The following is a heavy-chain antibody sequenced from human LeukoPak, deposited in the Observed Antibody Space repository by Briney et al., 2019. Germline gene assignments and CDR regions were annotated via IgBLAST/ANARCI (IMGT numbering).Heavy chain of an antibody. V-gene: IGHV1-2*02. CDR2: INPNSGGT. CDR3: ARSPTVIRLFDY. Sequence: ASVKVSCKASGYTFTGYYMHWVRQAPGQELEWMGWINPNSGGTNYAQKFQGRVTMTRDTSISTAYMELSRLRSDDTAVYYCARSPTVIRLFDYWGQGTLVTVSS. CDR1: GYTFTGYY. D-gene: IGHD4-11*01. J-gene: IGHJ4*02.